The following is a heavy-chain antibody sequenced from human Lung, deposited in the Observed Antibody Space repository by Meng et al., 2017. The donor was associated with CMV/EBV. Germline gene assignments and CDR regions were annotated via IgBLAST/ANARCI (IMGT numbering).Heavy chain of an antibody. J-gene: IGHJ1*01. CDR3: LRRSGSSV. CDR2: IPHRGSS. V-gene: IGHV4-4*02. D-gene: IGHD3-10*01. CDR1: GDSLTNHNW. Sequence: QLRGPGPELGTPSETLPHTCAGSGDSLTNHNWGAWVRQPPGKGLEWIGEIPHRGSSAYSPSLKSRVSMSIDKSKNQFSLKLTSVTAADTAVYHCLRRSGSSVWGQGTLVTVSS.